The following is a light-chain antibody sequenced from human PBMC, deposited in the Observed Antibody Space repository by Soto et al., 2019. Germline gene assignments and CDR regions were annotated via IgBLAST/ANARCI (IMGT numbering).Light chain of an antibody. CDR1: QSISSY. CDR2: AAS. CDR3: QQSYSIPWT. Sequence: GARVTITCRASQSISSYLNWYQQKPGKAPKVLIYAASSLQSGIPSRFSGSGSGTDFTLTISSLQPEDFATYYCQQSYSIPWTFGQGTKVDIK. V-gene: IGKV1-39*01. J-gene: IGKJ1*01.